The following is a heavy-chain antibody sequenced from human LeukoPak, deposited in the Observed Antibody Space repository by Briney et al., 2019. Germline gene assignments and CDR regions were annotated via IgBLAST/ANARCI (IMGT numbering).Heavy chain of an antibody. CDR1: GYTFTSYF. V-gene: IGHV1-46*01. CDR2: INPSGGST. Sequence: ASVKVSCKASGYTFTSYFMHWVRQAPGQGLEWMGIINPSGGSTFYAQKFQGRVTMTRDMSTSTVYMELSSLRSEDTAVYYCARRRCSSTSCYGVFDYWGQGTLVAVSS. J-gene: IGHJ4*02. D-gene: IGHD2-2*01. CDR3: ARRRCSSTSCYGVFDY.